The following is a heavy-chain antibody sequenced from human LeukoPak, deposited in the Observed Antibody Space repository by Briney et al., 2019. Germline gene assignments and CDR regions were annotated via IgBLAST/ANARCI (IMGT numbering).Heavy chain of an antibody. CDR2: ISGSGGNT. J-gene: IGHJ3*02. D-gene: IGHD3-22*01. V-gene: IGHV3-23*01. Sequence: GGSLRLSCAASRFNFSSYAMSWVRQAPGEGLEWVSTISGSGGNTYYADSVKGRFTVSRDNSKSTLSLQMKSLRAEYTAIYYCAKGLRPYDSSGRDAFDIWGQGTMVTVSS. CDR3: AKGLRPYDSSGRDAFDI. CDR1: RFNFSSYA.